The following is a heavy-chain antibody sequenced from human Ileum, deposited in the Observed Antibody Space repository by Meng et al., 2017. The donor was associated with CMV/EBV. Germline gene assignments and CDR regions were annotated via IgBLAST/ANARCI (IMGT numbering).Heavy chain of an antibody. J-gene: IGHJ4*02. CDR1: GYTFTSYG. Sequence: QGQLGESGAEVKRPGDLVKVSCKASGYTFTSYGISWVRQAPGQGLEWMGWISAYNGNTKYAQKVQGRVTLTTDTSTNTAYMELRSLRFDDTAVYYCAREGVGYCGGDCYSEYWGQGTLVTVSS. CDR3: AREGVGYCGGDCYSEY. D-gene: IGHD2-21*02. V-gene: IGHV1-18*01. CDR2: ISAYNGNT.